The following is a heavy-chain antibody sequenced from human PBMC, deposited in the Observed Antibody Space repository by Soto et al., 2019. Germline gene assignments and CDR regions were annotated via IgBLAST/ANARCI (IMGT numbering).Heavy chain of an antibody. V-gene: IGHV1-24*01. J-gene: IGHJ4*02. Sequence: GASVKVSCKVSGYTLTELSMHWVRQAPGKGLEWMGGFDPEDGETIYAQKFQGRVTMTEDTSTDTAYMELSSLRSEDTAVYYCATTLLTGYSPAYFDYWGQGTLVTVSS. D-gene: IGHD3-9*01. CDR2: FDPEDGET. CDR1: GYTLTELS. CDR3: ATTLLTGYSPAYFDY.